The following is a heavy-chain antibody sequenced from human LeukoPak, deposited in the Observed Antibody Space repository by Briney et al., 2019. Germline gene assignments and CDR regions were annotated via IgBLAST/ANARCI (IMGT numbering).Heavy chain of an antibody. V-gene: IGHV4-34*01. Sequence: PSETLSLTCAVSGETFSYNYWTWVRQPPGKGLEWIGDINHSGRDNYNPSLMSRVTISVDTSKSQFSLKLSAVTAADTAVYYCARALGPMSPSLDYWGQGSLVTGSS. J-gene: IGHJ4*02. D-gene: IGHD3-22*01. CDR2: INHSGRD. CDR3: ARALGPMSPSLDY. CDR1: GETFSYNY.